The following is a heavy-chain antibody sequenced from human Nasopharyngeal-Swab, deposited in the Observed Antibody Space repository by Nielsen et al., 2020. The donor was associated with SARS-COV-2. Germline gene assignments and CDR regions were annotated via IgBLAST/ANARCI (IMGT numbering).Heavy chain of an antibody. J-gene: IGHJ4*02. CDR2: IHYGGST. CDR1: GCSISGYF. D-gene: IGHD2-21*02. CDR3: ARKRVVTPFDY. Sequence: SETLSLTCTVSGCSISGYFWSWVRQPPEKGLEWIGYIHYGGSTNYNPSLKSRVTISVDMSKNQFSLRLASVTAADTAVYYCARKRVVTPFDYWGQGTLVTVSS. V-gene: IGHV4-59*01.